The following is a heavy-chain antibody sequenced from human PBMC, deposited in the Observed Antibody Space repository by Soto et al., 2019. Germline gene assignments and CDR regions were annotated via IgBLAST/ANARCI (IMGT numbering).Heavy chain of an antibody. J-gene: IGHJ4*02. D-gene: IGHD6-19*01. Sequence: ASVKVSCKASGYTFTSYAMHWVRQAPGQRLEWMAWINADNGNTKYSQNFQGRVTITRDTSASTAYMDLSSLTSEDTGVYYCARVKLSLSAGWYMDYWGQGNPVTVSX. CDR3: ARVKLSLSAGWYMDY. CDR1: GYTFTSYA. V-gene: IGHV1-3*01. CDR2: INADNGNT.